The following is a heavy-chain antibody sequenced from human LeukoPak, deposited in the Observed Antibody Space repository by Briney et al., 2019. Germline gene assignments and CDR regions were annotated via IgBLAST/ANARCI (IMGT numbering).Heavy chain of an antibody. V-gene: IGHV3-30-3*01. Sequence: PGGSLRLSCAASGFTFSSYAMHWVRQAPGKGLEWVAVVSYDGSNKYYADSVKGRFTISRDNSKNTLYLQMNSLRAEDTAVYYCARDEGIGVAGTNYYYYGMDVWGQGTTVTVSS. D-gene: IGHD6-19*01. CDR1: GFTFSSYA. CDR2: VSYDGSNK. CDR3: ARDEGIGVAGTNYYYYGMDV. J-gene: IGHJ6*02.